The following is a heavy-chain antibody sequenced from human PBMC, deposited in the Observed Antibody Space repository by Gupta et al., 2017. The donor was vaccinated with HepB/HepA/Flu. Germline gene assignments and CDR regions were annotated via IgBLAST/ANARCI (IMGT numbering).Heavy chain of an antibody. Sequence: QSGAEVKKPGSSVTVSCKTSAGTFENFGLSWVRQVSGQGLEWMGGIIPLFGTADYAQKFQSRVTITADKTTSTSYMELSSLTSEDTAIYYCSQDRPVVTRSTGGPAYYFRDVWGKGTTVTVS. CDR3: SQDRPVVTRSTGGPAYYFRDV. CDR2: IIPLFGTA. D-gene: IGHD3-16*01. J-gene: IGHJ6*03. CDR1: AGTFENFG. V-gene: IGHV1-69*06.